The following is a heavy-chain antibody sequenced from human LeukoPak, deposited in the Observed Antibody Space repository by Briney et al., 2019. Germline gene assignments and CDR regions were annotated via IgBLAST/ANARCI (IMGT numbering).Heavy chain of an antibody. V-gene: IGHV3-23*01. J-gene: IGHJ4*02. CDR1: EFTFSSFA. D-gene: IGHD1-1*01. CDR3: TRDRGAYNLYDY. CDR2: ISGSGGTR. Sequence: GGSLRLSCAASEFTFSSFAMSWVRQAPGKGLEWLSAISGSGGTRYYADSVKGRFTISRDNSKNTLYLQMNSLKTEDTAVYHCTRDRGAYNLYDYWGQGTLVTVSS.